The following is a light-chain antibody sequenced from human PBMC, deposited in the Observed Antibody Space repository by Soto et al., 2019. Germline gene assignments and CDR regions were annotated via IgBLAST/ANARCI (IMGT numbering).Light chain of an antibody. CDR3: QQSYSTPIS. CDR2: TAS. V-gene: IGKV1-39*01. CDR1: QSISSH. J-gene: IGKJ5*01. Sequence: DIRMTQSPSSLSASVGDTVTITCRASQSISSHLNWYQQKPGKAPNLLMYTASNLQSGVPSRFSGSGSGTDFTLTISSLQPEDFATYYCQQSYSTPISFDQGTRREIK.